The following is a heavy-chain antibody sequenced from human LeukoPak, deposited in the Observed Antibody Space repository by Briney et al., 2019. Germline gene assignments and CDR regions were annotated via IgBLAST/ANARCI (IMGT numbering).Heavy chain of an antibody. CDR3: ARGEGDSGGNFVGDY. CDR2: ISSSSNYI. D-gene: IGHD4-23*01. Sequence: GGSLRLSCAASGFTFGSYSINWVRQAPGKGLEWVSSISSSSNYIYYADSVKGRFTLSRDNAKNSLWLQMNSLRAEDTAVHYCARGEGDSGGNFVGDYWGQGTLVTVSS. J-gene: IGHJ4*02. V-gene: IGHV3-21*01. CDR1: GFTFGSYS.